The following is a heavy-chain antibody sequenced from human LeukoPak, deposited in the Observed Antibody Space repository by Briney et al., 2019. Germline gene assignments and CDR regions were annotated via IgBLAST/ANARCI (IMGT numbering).Heavy chain of an antibody. V-gene: IGHV4-59*01. CDR1: GGSISSYH. CDR3: ARARNYYDSSDFYYEGDAFDI. CDR2: IYSSGST. J-gene: IGHJ3*02. D-gene: IGHD3-22*01. Sequence: PSETLSLTCTVSGGSISSYHWSWVRQPPGKGLECIGYIYSSGSTNYNPSLKSRVTISVDTSKNQFSLKLSSVTAADTAVYYCARARNYYDSSDFYYEGDAFDIWGQGTMVTVSS.